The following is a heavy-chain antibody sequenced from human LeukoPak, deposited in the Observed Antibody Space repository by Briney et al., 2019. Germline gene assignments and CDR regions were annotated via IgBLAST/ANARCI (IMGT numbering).Heavy chain of an antibody. CDR3: ARDGYSGYDSQDDY. J-gene: IGHJ4*02. Sequence: SGGSLRLSCAASGFTFDDYGMSWVRQAPGKGLEWVSGINWNGGSTGYADSVKGRFTISRDNAKNSLYLQMNSLRAEDTALYYCARDGYSGYDSQDDYWGQGTLVTVYS. V-gene: IGHV3-20*04. CDR1: GFTFDDYG. D-gene: IGHD5-12*01. CDR2: INWNGGST.